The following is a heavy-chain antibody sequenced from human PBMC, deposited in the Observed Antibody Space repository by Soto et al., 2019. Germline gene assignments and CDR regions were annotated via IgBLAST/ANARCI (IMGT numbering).Heavy chain of an antibody. D-gene: IGHD3-3*01. CDR3: AHGILNWSGDFDYFDF. Sequence: ITLKESGPTVLKPTQTLTLTCTFSGFSFRSSNEVVGWIRQPPGKPLAWLALILWKDDKRYSPSLKSRLTITKDTAKSLVVLTMTDMGPVDTATYYCAHGILNWSGDFDYFDFWGQGSLVTVSS. V-gene: IGHV2-5*01. CDR1: GFSFRSSNEV. CDR2: ILWKDDK. J-gene: IGHJ4*02.